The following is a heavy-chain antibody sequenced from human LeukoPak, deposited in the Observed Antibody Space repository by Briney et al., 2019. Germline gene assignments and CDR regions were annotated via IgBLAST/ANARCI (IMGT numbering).Heavy chain of an antibody. CDR2: INHSGST. D-gene: IGHD3-22*01. Sequence: PSETLSLTCAVYGGSFSGYYWSWIRQPPGKGLEWIGEINHSGSTNYNPSLKSRVTISVDTSKNQFSLKLSSATAADTAVYYCARDPRSNSSGYYYEGGLGYYFDYWGQGTLVTVSS. J-gene: IGHJ4*02. CDR1: GGSFSGYY. CDR3: ARDPRSNSSGYYYEGGLGYYFDY. V-gene: IGHV4-34*01.